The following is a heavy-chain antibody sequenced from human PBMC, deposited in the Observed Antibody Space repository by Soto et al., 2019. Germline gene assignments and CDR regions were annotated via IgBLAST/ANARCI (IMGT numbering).Heavy chain of an antibody. CDR3: ARGPTHGAFDL. J-gene: IGHJ3*01. Sequence: GGSLRLCCVASGSPFDVHWVRQAPGKGPEWVAHIVPDGRNQYWADSVKGRFTGSRDNAKNTVYLQMNSLRTEDTAVYYCARGPTHGAFDLWGQGTMVTVSS. CDR2: IVPDGRNQ. CDR1: GSPFD. V-gene: IGHV3-30-3*01.